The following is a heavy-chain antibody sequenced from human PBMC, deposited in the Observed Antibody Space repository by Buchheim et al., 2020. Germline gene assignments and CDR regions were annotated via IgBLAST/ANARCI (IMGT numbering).Heavy chain of an antibody. J-gene: IGHJ6*02. CDR2: ISYDGSNK. V-gene: IGHV3-30-3*01. CDR1: GFTFSSYA. CDR3: ARGRDTIFGVVIIPHYYGMDV. D-gene: IGHD3-3*01. Sequence: QVQLVESGGGVVQPGRSLRLSCAASGFTFSSYAIHWVRQAPGKGLEWVAVISYDGSNKYYADSVKGRFTISRDNAKNSLYLQMNSLRAEDTAVYYCARGRDTIFGVVIIPHYYGMDVWGQGTT.